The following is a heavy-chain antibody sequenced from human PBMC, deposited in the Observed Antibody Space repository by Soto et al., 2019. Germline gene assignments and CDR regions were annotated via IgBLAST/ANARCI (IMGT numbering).Heavy chain of an antibody. J-gene: IGHJ5*02. CDR1: GFTFSSYS. V-gene: IGHV3-21*01. CDR2: ISSSSSYI. D-gene: IGHD4-17*01. CDR3: AREDGVNNWFDP. Sequence: EVQLVESGGGLVKPGGSLRLSCAASGFTFSSYSMNWVRQAPGKGLEWVSSISSSSSYIYYADSVKGRFTISRDNAKNSLYLQMNSLRAEDTAVYYCAREDGVNNWFDPWGQGTLVTVSS.